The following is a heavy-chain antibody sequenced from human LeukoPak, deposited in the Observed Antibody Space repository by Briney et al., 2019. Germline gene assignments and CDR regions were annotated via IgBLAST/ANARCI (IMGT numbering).Heavy chain of an antibody. CDR3: AKILSPYYYDSSGAFDY. V-gene: IGHV3-23*01. J-gene: IGHJ4*02. CDR1: GFTLSTYA. D-gene: IGHD3-22*01. CDR2: TSSSDAGT. Sequence: PGGSLRLSCAASGFTLSTYAMSWVRQTPGKGLEWVAATSSSDAGTYHADSVRGRFTISRGNSKNTLYLQMNSLRAEDTAVYYCAKILSPYYYDSSGAFDYWGQGTLVTVSS.